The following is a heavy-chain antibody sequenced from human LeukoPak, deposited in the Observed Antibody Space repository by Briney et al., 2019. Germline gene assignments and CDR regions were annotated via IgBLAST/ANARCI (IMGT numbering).Heavy chain of an antibody. CDR2: XYSGGST. V-gene: IGHV3-66*01. CDR1: XFTXSSXX. CDR3: ARVRQWLGSYYYYYGMDV. J-gene: IGHJ6*02. Sequence: CAAXXFTXSSXXMSXVXQXPGXGLXXXSXXYSGGSTYYADSVKGRFTISRDNSKNTLYLQMNSLRAEDTAVYYCARVRQWLGSYYYYYGMDVWGQGTTVTVSS. D-gene: IGHD6-19*01.